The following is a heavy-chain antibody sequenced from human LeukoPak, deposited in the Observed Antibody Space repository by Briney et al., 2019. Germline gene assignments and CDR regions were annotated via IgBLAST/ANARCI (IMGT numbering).Heavy chain of an antibody. CDR1: GFTVSSNY. D-gene: IGHD4-17*01. Sequence: GGFLRLSCAASGFTVSSNYMSWVRQAPGKGLEWVSVIYSGGSTYYADSVKGRFTISRDNSKNTLYLQMNSLRAEDTAVYYCASPMGYGDYRVFDIWGQGTMVTVSS. V-gene: IGHV3-53*01. J-gene: IGHJ3*02. CDR3: ASPMGYGDYRVFDI. CDR2: IYSGGST.